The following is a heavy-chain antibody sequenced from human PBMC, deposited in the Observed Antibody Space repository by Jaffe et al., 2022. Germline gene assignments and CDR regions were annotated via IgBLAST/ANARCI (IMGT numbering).Heavy chain of an antibody. D-gene: IGHD3-16*01. CDR2: GTANRGSYIT. J-gene: IGHJ4*02. CDR3: TRDYWGSYDH. V-gene: IGHV3-72*01. Sequence: EVQLVESGGGLVQPGGSLRLSCEASGFTFSAYDMDWVRQAPGKGLEWVGRGTANRGSYITEYAASVKGRFIISRDDSKNSLSLQMNSLKTDDTAVYYCTRDYWGSYDHWGRGALVTVSS. CDR1: GFTFSAYD.